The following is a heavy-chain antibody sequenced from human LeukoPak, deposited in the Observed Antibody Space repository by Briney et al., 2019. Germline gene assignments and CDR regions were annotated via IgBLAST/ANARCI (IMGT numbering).Heavy chain of an antibody. D-gene: IGHD1-26*01. Sequence: GGSLRLSCAASGFTFSSYWMHWVRQAPGKGLVWVSRIKTDGSSTNYADSVKGRFTISRDNAKNTLYLQMNSLRAEDTAIYYCAKDFSGATKYYNMDVWGQGTTVIVSS. CDR2: IKTDGSST. CDR1: GFTFSSYW. V-gene: IGHV3-74*01. J-gene: IGHJ6*02. CDR3: AKDFSGATKYYNMDV.